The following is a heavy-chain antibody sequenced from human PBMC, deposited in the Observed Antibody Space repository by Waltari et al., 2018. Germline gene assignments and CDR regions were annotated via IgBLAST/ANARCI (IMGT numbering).Heavy chain of an antibody. CDR2: IYHSGCT. CDR3: AKAVLSQGAFDI. D-gene: IGHD2-15*01. Sequence: QVQLQESGPGLVKPSETLSLTCAVSGYSISSGYYWGWIRQPPGKGLEWIGSIYHSGCTYYNPSLKSRVTISVDTSKNQFSLKLSSVTAADTAVYYCAKAVLSQGAFDIWGQGTMVTVSS. CDR1: GYSISSGYY. V-gene: IGHV4-38-2*01. J-gene: IGHJ3*02.